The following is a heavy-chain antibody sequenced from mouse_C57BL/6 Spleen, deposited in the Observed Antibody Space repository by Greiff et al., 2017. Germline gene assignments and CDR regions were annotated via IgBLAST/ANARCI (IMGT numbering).Heavy chain of an antibody. CDR1: GYTFTDYY. Sequence: QVQLQQSGAELVRPGASVKLSCKASGYTFTDYYINWVKQRPGQGLEWIARIYPGSGNTYYNEKFKGKATLTAEKSSSTAYMQLSSLTSEDSAVYFCARWGSNDWYFDVWGTGTTVTVSS. CDR2: IYPGSGNT. D-gene: IGHD2-5*01. CDR3: ARWGSNDWYFDV. J-gene: IGHJ1*03. V-gene: IGHV1-76*01.